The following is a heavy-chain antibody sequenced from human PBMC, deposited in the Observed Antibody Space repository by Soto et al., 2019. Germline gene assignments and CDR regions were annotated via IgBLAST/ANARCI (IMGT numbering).Heavy chain of an antibody. Sequence: SDPLSLTCPPHRGSLHPSSPTCTGRPPGKGLEWIGGIDHSGSTTYNPSLKSRIIMSVDTSKNQFSLNVSPMTAADTAVYYCARGLRYSGMDVWGQGTTVTVSS. CDR3: ARGLRYSGMDV. CDR1: RGSLHPSS. J-gene: IGHJ6*02. CDR2: IDHSGST. V-gene: IGHV4-34*01.